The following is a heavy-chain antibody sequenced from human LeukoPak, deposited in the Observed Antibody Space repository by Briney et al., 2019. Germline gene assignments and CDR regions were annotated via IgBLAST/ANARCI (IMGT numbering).Heavy chain of an antibody. CDR2: IIPIFGTA. J-gene: IGHJ4*02. Sequence: GASVEVSCKASGGTFSSYAISWVRQAPGQGLEWMGGIIPIFGTANYAQKFQGRVTITADESTSTAYMELSSLRSEDTAVYYCAREGGIQLWPSYYFDYWGQGTLVTVSS. D-gene: IGHD5-18*01. V-gene: IGHV1-69*13. CDR1: GGTFSSYA. CDR3: AREGGIQLWPSYYFDY.